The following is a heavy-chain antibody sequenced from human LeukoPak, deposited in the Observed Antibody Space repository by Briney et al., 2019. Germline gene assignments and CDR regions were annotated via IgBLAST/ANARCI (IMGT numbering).Heavy chain of an antibody. D-gene: IGHD3-10*01. CDR2: ITTISHYI. CDR3: ARSGGPGTYHQLRYNWFDP. V-gene: IGHV3-21*01. Sequence: GGSLRLSCAASGFTLSDYHMNWVCQAPGNGLEWLSSITTISHYIYYAGAVRGRFTISRDNAKNSLYLQMNSLRGEDTAVYYCARSGGPGTYHQLRYNWFDPWGQGTLVTVSS. J-gene: IGHJ5*02. CDR1: GFTLSDYH.